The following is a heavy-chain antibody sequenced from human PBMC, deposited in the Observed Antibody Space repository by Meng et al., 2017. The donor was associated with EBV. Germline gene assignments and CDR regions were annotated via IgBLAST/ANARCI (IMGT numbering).Heavy chain of an antibody. D-gene: IGHD3-10*01. CDR2: IYWDDAK. V-gene: IGHV2-5*02. CDR3: AHSKYYSDSGGYWDYFDD. CDR1: VISLTTSGVG. Sequence: QITLKVSGPTMVKPTQTLLLTCTFSVISLTTSGVGVGWIRQPPGKALEWLAVIYWDDAKRYSPSLKNRLTITKDTSKNQVVLTMTNMDPVDTATYFCAHSKYYSDSGGYWDYFDDWGQGTLVTVSS. J-gene: IGHJ4*02.